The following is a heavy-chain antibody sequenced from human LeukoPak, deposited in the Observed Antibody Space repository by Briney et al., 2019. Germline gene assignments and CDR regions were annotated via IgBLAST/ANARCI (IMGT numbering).Heavy chain of an antibody. CDR1: GFTFSSYG. V-gene: IGHV3-30*03. Sequence: GRSLRLSCAASGFTFSSYGMHWVRQAPGKGMEWVAVISYDGSTKYYADSVKGQFTISRDNSKNTLYLQMNSLRAEDTAVYYCARDRVVVPAAIATYFDYWGQGTLVTVSS. CDR3: ARDRVVVPAAIATYFDY. J-gene: IGHJ4*02. D-gene: IGHD2-2*01. CDR2: ISYDGSTK.